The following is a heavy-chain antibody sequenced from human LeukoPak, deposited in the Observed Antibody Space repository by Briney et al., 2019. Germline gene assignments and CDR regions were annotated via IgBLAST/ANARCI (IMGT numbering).Heavy chain of an antibody. J-gene: IGHJ4*02. V-gene: IGHV1-2*02. Sequence: ASVTVSCKSSGYTFTAYYIHWVRQAPGQGLEWMGWINPNTGDTKYAQNSQGRVTMTRDTSIITAYMELSGLRSDDTAVYYCARSQVLDYWGQGALVTVS. CDR2: INPNTGDT. CDR3: ARSQVLDY. CDR1: GYTFTAYY.